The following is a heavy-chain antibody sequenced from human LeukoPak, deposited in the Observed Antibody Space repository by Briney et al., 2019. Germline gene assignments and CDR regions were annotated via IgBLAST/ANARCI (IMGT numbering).Heavy chain of an antibody. CDR2: ISWNSGDI. CDR3: AKDIMSVWSGLFDY. J-gene: IGHJ4*02. V-gene: IGHV3-9*03. CDR1: GFTFADYA. D-gene: IGHD3-3*01. Sequence: GGSLRLSCAVSGFTFADYAMHWVRQAPGKGLEWVSGISWNSGDIGYADSVKGRFTISRNNAKNSLYLQMNSLRPEDMAFYFCAKDIMSVWSGLFDYWGQGTLVTVSS.